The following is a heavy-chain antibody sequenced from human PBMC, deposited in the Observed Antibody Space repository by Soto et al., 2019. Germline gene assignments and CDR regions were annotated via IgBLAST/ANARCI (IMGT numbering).Heavy chain of an antibody. D-gene: IGHD4-17*01. J-gene: IGHJ6*03. V-gene: IGHV4-59*08. CDR2: IYYSGLT. Sequence: SETLSLTCSVSGGSISNYYWSWVRQSPGMGLEWIGYIYYSGLTKYSPSLKSRVTISVGTSKNQFSLRLSSVTAADSAVYYCARSGDYTNSYYYYMDVWGKGTTVTVSS. CDR3: ARSGDYTNSYYYYMDV. CDR1: GGSISNYY.